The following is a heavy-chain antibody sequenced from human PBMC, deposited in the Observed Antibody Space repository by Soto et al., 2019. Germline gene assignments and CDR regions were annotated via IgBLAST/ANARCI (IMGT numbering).Heavy chain of an antibody. V-gene: IGHV3-21*01. D-gene: IGHD3-22*01. CDR1: GFTFSSYS. J-gene: IGHJ4*02. Sequence: GGSLRLSCAASGFTFSSYSMNWVRQAPGKGLEWVSSISSSSSYIYYADSVKGRFTISRDNAKNSLYLQMNSLRAEDTAVYYCAREGGYKPYYFEYWGQGTLVTVSS. CDR3: AREGGYKPYYFEY. CDR2: ISSSSSYI.